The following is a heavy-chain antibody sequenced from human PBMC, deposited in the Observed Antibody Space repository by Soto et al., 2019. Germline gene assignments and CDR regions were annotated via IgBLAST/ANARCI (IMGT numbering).Heavy chain of an antibody. CDR2: IYHSGST. Sequence: QVQLQESGPGLVKPSGTLSLTCAVSGGSISSSNWWSWVRQPPGKGLEWIGEIYHSGSTNYNPSLKRRVTISVDKSKDQCSLKLSYVTDADTAVYYCARDPKGRCLEWLLPSYGMDVWGQGTTVTVSS. CDR1: GGSISSSNW. CDR3: ARDPKGRCLEWLLPSYGMDV. D-gene: IGHD3-3*01. J-gene: IGHJ6*02. V-gene: IGHV4-4*02.